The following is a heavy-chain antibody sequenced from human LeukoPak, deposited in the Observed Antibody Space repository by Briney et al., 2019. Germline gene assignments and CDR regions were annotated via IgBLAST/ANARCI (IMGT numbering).Heavy chain of an antibody. D-gene: IGHD6-13*01. Sequence: SETLSLTCTVSGGSISSYYWSWIRQPPGKGLEWIGYIYYSGSTNYNPSLKSRVTISVDTSKNQFSLKLSSVTAADTAVYYCARGAEAETSPLDFWGQGTLVIVS. CDR2: IYYSGST. CDR1: GGSISSYY. CDR3: ARGAEAETSPLDF. V-gene: IGHV4-59*01. J-gene: IGHJ4*02.